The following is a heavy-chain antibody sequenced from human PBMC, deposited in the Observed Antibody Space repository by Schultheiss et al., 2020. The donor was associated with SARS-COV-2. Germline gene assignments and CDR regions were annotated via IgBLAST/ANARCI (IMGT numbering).Heavy chain of an antibody. V-gene: IGHV3-30*04. CDR1: GFTFSPYA. CDR3: ARSGGDYVWGTEFDP. CDR2: ISYDGSNK. D-gene: IGHD3-16*01. Sequence: GGSLRLSCAASGFTFSPYAMHWVRQAPGRGLEWVAVISYDGSNKYYADSVKGRFTISRDNAKNSLYLQMNSLRAEDTAVYYCARSGGDYVWGTEFDPWGQGTLVTVSS. J-gene: IGHJ5*02.